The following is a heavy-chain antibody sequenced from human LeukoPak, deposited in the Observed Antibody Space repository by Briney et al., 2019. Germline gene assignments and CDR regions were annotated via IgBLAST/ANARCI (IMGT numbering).Heavy chain of an antibody. D-gene: IGHD3-3*01. J-gene: IGHJ4*02. CDR3: ARAMRPDITIFGVVKVGQSGY. V-gene: IGHV1-46*01. CDR2: INPSGGST. CDR1: GYTFTSYY. Sequence: ASEKVSCKASGYTFTSYYMHWVRQAPGQGLEWMGIINPSGGSTSYAQKFQGRVTMTRDTSTSTVYMELSSLRSEDTAVYYCARAMRPDITIFGVVKVGQSGYWGQGTLVTVSS.